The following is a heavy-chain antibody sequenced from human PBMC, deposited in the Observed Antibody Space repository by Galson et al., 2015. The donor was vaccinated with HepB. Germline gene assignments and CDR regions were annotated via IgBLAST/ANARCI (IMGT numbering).Heavy chain of an antibody. D-gene: IGHD3-16*01. V-gene: IGHV1-69*13. Sequence: SVKVSCKASGGTFSSYAISWVRQAPGQGLEWMGGIIPIFGTANYAQKFQGRVTITADESTSTAYMELSSLRYEDTAVYYCARVEVLSWGYYYYMDVWGKGTTVTVSS. CDR1: GGTFSSYA. CDR2: IIPIFGTA. CDR3: ARVEVLSWGYYYYMDV. J-gene: IGHJ6*03.